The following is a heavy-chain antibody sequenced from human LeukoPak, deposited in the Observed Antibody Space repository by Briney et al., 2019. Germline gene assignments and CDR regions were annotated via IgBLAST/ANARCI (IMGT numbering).Heavy chain of an antibody. D-gene: IGHD3-9*01. CDR3: AKWGDYDILTGYYVSDF. V-gene: IGHV3-23*01. CDR2: ITGSGDTT. J-gene: IGHJ4*02. CDR1: GFIFRNYA. Sequence: GASLRLSRAASGFIFRNYAMSWVRPAPWKGLEWVSVITGSGDTTYYADSVKGRFTISRENSKNTLYVEMNTLRAEDTAVYYCAKWGDYDILTGYYVSDFWGQGTLVTVSS.